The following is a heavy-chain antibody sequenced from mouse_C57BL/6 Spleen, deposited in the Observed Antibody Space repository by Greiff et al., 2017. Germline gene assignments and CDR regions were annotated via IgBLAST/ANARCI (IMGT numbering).Heavy chain of an antibody. V-gene: IGHV1-80*01. D-gene: IGHD2-3*01. CDR1: GYAFSSYW. CDR3: ARSRYDGYYDGFAY. Sequence: VQLQQSGAEPVKPGASVKISCKASGYAFSSYWMNWVKQRPGKGLEWIGQIYPGDGDTNYNGKFKGKATLTADNSSSTAYMQLSSLTSEASAVYFCARSRYDGYYDGFAYWGQGTTLTVSS. CDR2: IYPGDGDT. J-gene: IGHJ2*01.